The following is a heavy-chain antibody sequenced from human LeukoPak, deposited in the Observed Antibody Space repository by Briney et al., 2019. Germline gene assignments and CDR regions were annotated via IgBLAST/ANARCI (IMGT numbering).Heavy chain of an antibody. D-gene: IGHD3-22*01. V-gene: IGHV4-38-2*02. Sequence: SETLSLTCTVSGYSISSGYYWGWIRQPPGKGLEWIGRIYTSGSTNYNPSLKSRVTISVDTSKNQFSLKLSSVTAADTAVYYCAREKAGYYDSSGYYTLSGGFVYWGQGTLVTVSS. CDR3: AREKAGYYDSSGYYTLSGGFVY. CDR2: IYTSGST. J-gene: IGHJ4*02. CDR1: GYSISSGYY.